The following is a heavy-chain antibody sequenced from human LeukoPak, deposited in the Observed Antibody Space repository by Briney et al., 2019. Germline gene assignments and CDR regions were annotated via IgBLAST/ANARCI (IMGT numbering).Heavy chain of an antibody. J-gene: IGHJ3*02. CDR1: GGSISNYY. CDR2: IYHSGST. Sequence: SETLSLTCTVSGGSISNYYWNWIRQPPGKGLEWIGEIYHSGSTNYNPSLKSRVTIPVDKSKNQFSLKLSSVTAADTAVYYCARASLIVGAPDIWGQGTMVTVSS. CDR3: ARASLIVGAPDI. D-gene: IGHD1-26*01. V-gene: IGHV4-59*12.